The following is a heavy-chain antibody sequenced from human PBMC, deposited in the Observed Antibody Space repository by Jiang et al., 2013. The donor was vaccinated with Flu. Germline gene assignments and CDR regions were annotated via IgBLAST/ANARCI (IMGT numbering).Heavy chain of an antibody. D-gene: IGHD5-12*01. CDR1: GXTFSSYA. CDR2: ISGSGGST. CDR3: AKDSPPYSGYDDFDY. Sequence: RLSCAASGXTFSSYAMSWVRQAPGKGLEWVSAISGSGGSTYYADSVKGRFTISRDNSKNTLYLQMNSLRAEDTAVYYCAKDSPPYSGYDDFDYWGQGTLVTVSS. V-gene: IGHV3-23*01. J-gene: IGHJ4*02.